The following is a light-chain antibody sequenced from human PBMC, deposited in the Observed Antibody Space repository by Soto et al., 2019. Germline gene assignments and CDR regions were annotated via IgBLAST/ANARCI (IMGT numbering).Light chain of an antibody. CDR2: DVD. J-gene: IGLJ1*01. V-gene: IGLV2-8*01. CDR3: RSYAGSNTFV. CDR1: SSDVGGYDS. Sequence: QSLLTQPPSASGSPGQSVTISCSGTSSDVGGYDSVSWYQHHPGKVPKLIIFDVDKWPSGVPDRFSGFKSGNTASLTVSGLRAEDEADYYCRSYAGSNTFVFGTGTKVTVL.